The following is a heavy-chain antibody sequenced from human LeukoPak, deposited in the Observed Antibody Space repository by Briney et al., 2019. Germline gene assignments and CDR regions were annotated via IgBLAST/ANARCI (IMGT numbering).Heavy chain of an antibody. CDR1: GFTFSDHY. CDR3: ARGGDYGDYVFPPLDY. V-gene: IGHV3-72*01. Sequence: PGGSLRLSCAASGFTFSDHYMDWVRQAPGKGLEWVGRTRNKANSYTTEYAASVKGTFTISREDSKNSLYLQMNSVKTADTAVYYCARGGDYGDYVFPPLDYWGQGTLVTVSS. CDR2: TRNKANSYTT. J-gene: IGHJ4*02. D-gene: IGHD4-17*01.